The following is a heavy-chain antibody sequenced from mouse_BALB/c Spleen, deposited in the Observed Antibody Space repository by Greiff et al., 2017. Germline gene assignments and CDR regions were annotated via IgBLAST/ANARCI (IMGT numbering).Heavy chain of an antibody. CDR3: ARSSGYEAMDY. CDR1: GYSITSGYY. D-gene: IGHD3-1*01. CDR2: ISYDGSN. Sequence: DVKLQESGPGLVKPSQSLSLTCSVTGYSITSGYYWYWIRQFPGNKLEWMGYISYDGSNNYNPSLKNRISITRDTSKNQFFLKLNSVTTEDTATYYCARSSGYEAMDYWGQGTSVTVSS. V-gene: IGHV3-6*02. J-gene: IGHJ4*01.